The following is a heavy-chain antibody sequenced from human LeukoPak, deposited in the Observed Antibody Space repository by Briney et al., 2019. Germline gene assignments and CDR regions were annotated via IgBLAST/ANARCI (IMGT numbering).Heavy chain of an antibody. CDR1: GGSFSGYY. CDR3: ARAVSGRFDY. V-gene: IGHV4-59*08. Sequence: SETLSLTCAVYGGSFSGYYWTWIRQPPGKGLEWTGYIYYSGSTNYNPSLNSRVTISVDTSKNQFSLRLSSVTAADTAIYYCARAVSGRFDYWGQGTLVTVSS. D-gene: IGHD6-19*01. CDR2: IYYSGST. J-gene: IGHJ4*02.